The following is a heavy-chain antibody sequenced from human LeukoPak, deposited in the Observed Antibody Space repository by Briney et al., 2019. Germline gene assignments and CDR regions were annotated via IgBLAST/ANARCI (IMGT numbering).Heavy chain of an antibody. V-gene: IGHV1-69*13. Sequence: SVKVSCKASGGTFSSYAISWVRQAPGQGLEWMGGIIPIFGTANYAQKFQGRVTITADESTSTAYMELSSLRSEDTAVYYCARTGLWFGELFWFDPWGQGTLVTVSS. D-gene: IGHD3-10*01. J-gene: IGHJ5*02. CDR2: IIPIFGTA. CDR3: ARTGLWFGELFWFDP. CDR1: GGTFSSYA.